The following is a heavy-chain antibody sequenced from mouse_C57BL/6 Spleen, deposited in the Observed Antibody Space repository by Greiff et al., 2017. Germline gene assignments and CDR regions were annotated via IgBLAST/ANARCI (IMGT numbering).Heavy chain of an antibody. D-gene: IGHD3-2*02. V-gene: IGHV5-17*01. CDR3: ARVDSSGFSWFAY. J-gene: IGHJ3*01. Sequence: EVKVEESGGGLVKPGGSLKLSCAASGFTFSDYGMHWVRQAPEKGLEWVAYISSGSSTIYYADTVKGRFTISRDNAKNTLFLQMTSLRSEDTAMYYCARVDSSGFSWFAYWGQGTLVTVSA. CDR2: ISSGSSTI. CDR1: GFTFSDYG.